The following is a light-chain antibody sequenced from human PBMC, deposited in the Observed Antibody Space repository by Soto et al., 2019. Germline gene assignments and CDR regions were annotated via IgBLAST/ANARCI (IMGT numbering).Light chain of an antibody. J-gene: IGKJ2*01. CDR3: QQYNSYSPYT. CDR2: KAS. CDR1: QGISSW. V-gene: IGKV1-5*03. Sequence: DIPMTQSPSTLSASVGDRVTITCRASQGISSWLAWYQQKPGKAPKLLIYKASSLESGVPSRFSGSGSGTEFTLTISSLQPDDFATYYCQQYNSYSPYTFGQGTKLEIK.